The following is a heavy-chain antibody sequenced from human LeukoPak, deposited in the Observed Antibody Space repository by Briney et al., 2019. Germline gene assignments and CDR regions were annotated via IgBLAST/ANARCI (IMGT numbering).Heavy chain of an antibody. CDR3: ARDKHYDFWSGYHPYDAFDI. CDR2: IYHSGST. J-gene: IGHJ3*02. Sequence: KPSETLSLTCAVSGYSISSGYYWGWIRQPPGKGLEWIGGIYHSGSTYYNPSLKSRVTISVDTSKNQFSLKLSSVTAADTAVYYCARDKHYDFWSGYHPYDAFDIWGQGTMVTVSS. CDR1: GYSISSGYY. D-gene: IGHD3-3*01. V-gene: IGHV4-38-2*02.